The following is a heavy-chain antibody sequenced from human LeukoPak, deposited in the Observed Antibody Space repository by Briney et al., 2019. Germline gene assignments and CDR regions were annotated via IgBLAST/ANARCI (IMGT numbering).Heavy chain of an antibody. Sequence: SVKVSCKASGGTFSSYAISWVRQAPGQGPEWMGRIIPIFGTANYAQKFQGRVTITTDESTSTAYMELSSLRSEDTAVYYCAREYYGSGSYYRGYWGQGTLVTVSS. CDR3: AREYYGSGSYYRGY. V-gene: IGHV1-69*05. CDR2: IIPIFGTA. D-gene: IGHD3-10*01. J-gene: IGHJ4*02. CDR1: GGTFSSYA.